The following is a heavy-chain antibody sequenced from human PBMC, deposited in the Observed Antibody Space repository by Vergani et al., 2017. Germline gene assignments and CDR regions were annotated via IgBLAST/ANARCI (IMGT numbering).Heavy chain of an antibody. CDR2: INSDGDST. Sequence: EVQLVESGGGLVKPGGSLRLSCAASGFTFSNYWMQWVRQAPGKGLMWVSRINSDGDSTSYADSVNGRFTISRDNAKNTLYLQMDSLRAEDTAVYYCARDGWELLDYFYYMDVWGKGTTVTVAS. D-gene: IGHD1-26*01. CDR1: GFTFSNYW. J-gene: IGHJ6*03. V-gene: IGHV3-74*01. CDR3: ARDGWELLDYFYYMDV.